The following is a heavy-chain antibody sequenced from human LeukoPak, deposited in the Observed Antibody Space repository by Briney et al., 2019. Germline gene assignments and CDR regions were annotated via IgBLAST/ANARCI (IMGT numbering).Heavy chain of an antibody. Sequence: GASVKVSCKASGGTFSIYAISWVRQAPGQGLEWMGGIIPIFGTANYAQKFQGRVTITADESTSTAYMELSSLRSENTAVYYCARDGSGGFYGMDVWGQGTTVTVSS. J-gene: IGHJ6*02. CDR2: IIPIFGTA. V-gene: IGHV1-69*13. CDR3: ARDGSGGFYGMDV. D-gene: IGHD4-23*01. CDR1: GGTFSIYA.